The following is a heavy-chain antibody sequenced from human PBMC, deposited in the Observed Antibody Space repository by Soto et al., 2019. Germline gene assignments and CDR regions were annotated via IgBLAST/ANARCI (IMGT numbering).Heavy chain of an antibody. CDR3: VRFVAIPCYPAY. CDR1: GGTFSSYA. Sequence: ASVKVSCKTSGGTFSSYAISWVRQAPGQGLEWMGGIVPIVDTSTYAQKFQGRVTITADESTSTAYMELSSLRSDDTAIYYCVRFVAIPCYPAYWSQGTLVTGSS. D-gene: IGHD2-15*01. V-gene: IGHV1-69*13. CDR2: IVPIVDTS. J-gene: IGHJ4*02.